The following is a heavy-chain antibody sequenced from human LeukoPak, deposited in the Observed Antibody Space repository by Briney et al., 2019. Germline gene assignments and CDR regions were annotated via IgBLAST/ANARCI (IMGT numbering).Heavy chain of an antibody. CDR3: AKDYREYTNYLVGYFDY. Sequence: GGSLRLSCVASGFSFSSYGVHWVRQGPGKGLEWVAFIRYDGSNKYYADSVKGRFTISRDNSKNTLYLQISSLRAEDTAVYYCAKDYREYTNYLVGYFDYWGQGTLVTVSS. CDR1: GFSFSSYG. D-gene: IGHD4-11*01. V-gene: IGHV3-30*02. CDR2: IRYDGSNK. J-gene: IGHJ4*02.